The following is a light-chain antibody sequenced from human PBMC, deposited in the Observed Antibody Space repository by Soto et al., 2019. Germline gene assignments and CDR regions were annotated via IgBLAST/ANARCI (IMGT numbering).Light chain of an antibody. V-gene: IGLV1-40*01. Sequence: QSVLTQPPSVSGAPGQRVTISCTGSSSNIGAGYDVHWYQRLPGTAPKLLIYGNFNRPSGVPDRFSGSKSGTSASLAITGLQAEDEAEYYCQSHDSRLSGSGVVFGGGTKLTVL. CDR2: GNF. CDR1: SSNIGAGYD. J-gene: IGLJ2*01. CDR3: QSHDSRLSGSGVV.